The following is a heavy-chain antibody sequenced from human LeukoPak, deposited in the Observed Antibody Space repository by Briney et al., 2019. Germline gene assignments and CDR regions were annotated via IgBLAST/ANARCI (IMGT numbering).Heavy chain of an antibody. D-gene: IGHD3-3*01. CDR1: GGSFSGYY. J-gene: IGHJ4*02. Sequence: PSETLSLTCAVYGGSFSGYYWSWIRQPPGKGLEWIGEISHGGSTNYNPSLKSRVTISVDTSKNQFSLKLSSVTAADTAVYYCARGRATYDFWSGQKIDYWGQGTLVTVSS. V-gene: IGHV4-34*01. CDR2: ISHGGST. CDR3: ARGRATYDFWSGQKIDY.